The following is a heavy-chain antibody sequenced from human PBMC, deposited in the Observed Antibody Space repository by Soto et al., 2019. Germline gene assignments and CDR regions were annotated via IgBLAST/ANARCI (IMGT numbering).Heavy chain of an antibody. V-gene: IGHV4-31*03. D-gene: IGHD4-17*01. Sequence: QVQLQESGPGLVKPSQTLSLTCTVSGGSISSGGYYWSWIRQHPGKGLEWIGYIYYSGSTYYNPSLKSRVTITVYTSKNQFSLKLSSVTAADTAVYYCARDLSYGAVTTRGDYYGMDVWGQGTTVTVSS. J-gene: IGHJ6*02. CDR2: IYYSGST. CDR3: ARDLSYGAVTTRGDYYGMDV. CDR1: GGSISSGGYY.